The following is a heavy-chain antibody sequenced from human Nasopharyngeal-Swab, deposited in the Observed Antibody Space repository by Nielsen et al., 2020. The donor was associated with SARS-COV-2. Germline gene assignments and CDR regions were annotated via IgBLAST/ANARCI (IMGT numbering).Heavy chain of an antibody. CDR2: ISSSGSTI. CDR3: ARAGPGYCSGGSCYPSWYFDL. D-gene: IGHD2-15*01. CDR1: GFTFSSYA. Sequence: GESLKISCAAPGFTFSSYAMSWVRQAPGKGLEWVSAISSSGSTIYYADSVKGRFTISRDNAKNSLYLQMNSLRAEDTAVYYCARAGPGYCSGGSCYPSWYFDLWGRGTLVTVSS. J-gene: IGHJ2*01. V-gene: IGHV3-48*03.